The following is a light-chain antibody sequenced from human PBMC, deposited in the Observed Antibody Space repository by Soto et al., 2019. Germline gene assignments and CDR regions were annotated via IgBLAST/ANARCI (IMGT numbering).Light chain of an antibody. J-gene: IGKJ2*01. CDR2: DAS. Sequence: DIQMTQSPSSLSASVGDRVTITCRASQSISTYLNWYQQKPGKAPNLLIYDASSLQSGVPSRFSGSGSGTEFTLTISSLQPEDFATYYCQQSHSTRYTFGQGTKLEIK. V-gene: IGKV1-39*01. CDR3: QQSHSTRYT. CDR1: QSISTY.